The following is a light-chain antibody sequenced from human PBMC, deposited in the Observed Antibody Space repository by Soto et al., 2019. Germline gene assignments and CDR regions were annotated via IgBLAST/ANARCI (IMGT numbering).Light chain of an antibody. J-gene: IGLJ1*01. CDR3: CSYAGSDYV. CDR2: DVS. Sequence: QSALTQPRSVSGSPGQSVTISCTGTSSDVGGYNYVSWYQKHPGKAPKLMIYDVSKRPSGVPDRFSGSKSGNTASLTISGLQAEDEADYYCCSYAGSDYVFGTGTKLTVL. V-gene: IGLV2-11*01. CDR1: SSDVGGYNY.